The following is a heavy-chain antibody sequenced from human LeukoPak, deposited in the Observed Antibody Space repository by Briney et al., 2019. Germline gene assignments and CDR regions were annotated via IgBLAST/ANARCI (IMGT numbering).Heavy chain of an antibody. CDR3: GRVRYYGSGTSYNALDS. V-gene: IGHV3-23*01. J-gene: IGHJ4*02. Sequence: PGGSLRLSCAASGFTFSSYAMSWVRQAPGKGLEWVSGFSVSGGTTYYADSVKGRFTISRDNAKNSLFLQMNSLRAEDTALFYCGRVRYYGSGTSYNALDSWGQGTLVTVSS. CDR2: FSVSGGTT. D-gene: IGHD3-10*01. CDR1: GFTFSSYA.